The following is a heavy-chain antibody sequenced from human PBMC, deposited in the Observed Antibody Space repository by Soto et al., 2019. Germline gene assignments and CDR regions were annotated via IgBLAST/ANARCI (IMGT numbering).Heavy chain of an antibody. CDR2: IYWDDDK. V-gene: IGHV2-5*02. D-gene: IGHD5-18*01. CDR3: AHRPVTFMANWFDP. Sequence: QITLKESGPTLVKPTQTLTLSCTFSGFSLSTNGVAVGWIRQSPRKALEWLAVIYWDDDKRYSPSLQSRLSITKDTSKNQVVLTMTNMDPVDTGTYYCAHRPVTFMANWFDPWGQGILVTVSS. CDR1: GFSLSTNGVA. J-gene: IGHJ5*02.